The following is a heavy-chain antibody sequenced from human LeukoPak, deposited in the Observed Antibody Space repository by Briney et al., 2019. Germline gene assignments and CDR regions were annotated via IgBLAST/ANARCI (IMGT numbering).Heavy chain of an antibody. CDR3: ARDREGLPDY. CDR1: GGSISSSSYY. V-gene: IGHV4-39*07. D-gene: IGHD1-14*01. J-gene: IGHJ4*02. CDR2: IYYSGST. Sequence: SETLSLTCTVSGGSISSSSYYWGWIRQPPGKGLEWIGSIYYSGSTYYNPSLKSRVTISVDTSKNQFSLKLSSVTAADTAVYYCARDREGLPDYWGQGTLVTVSS.